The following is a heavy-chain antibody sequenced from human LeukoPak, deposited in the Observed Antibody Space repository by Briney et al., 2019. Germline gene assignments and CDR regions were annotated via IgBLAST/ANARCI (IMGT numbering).Heavy chain of an antibody. J-gene: IGHJ4*02. CDR2: ISNSGSII. D-gene: IGHD2-15*01. Sequence: PGGSLRLSCAASGFTFSSYEMNWVRQAPGKGLEWVSYISNSGSIIYYADSVKGRFTIFRDNAKNSLYLQVNSLRAEDTAVYYCARVLDGCDYWGQGTLVTVSS. V-gene: IGHV3-48*03. CDR1: GFTFSSYE. CDR3: ARVLDGCDY.